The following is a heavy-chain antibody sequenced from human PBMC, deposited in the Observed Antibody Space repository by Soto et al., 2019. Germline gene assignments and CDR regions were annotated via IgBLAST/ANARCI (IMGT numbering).Heavy chain of an antibody. J-gene: IGHJ6*02. D-gene: IGHD3-9*01. Sequence: GASVKVSCKASGYTFTSYGISWVRQAPGQGLEWIGWIVVGSGNTNYAQKFQERVTITRDMSTSTAYMELSSLRSEDTAVYYCAADGYYDILTGYYVPHYYYGMDAWGQGTTVTVSS. CDR1: GYTFTSYG. CDR2: IVVGSGNT. CDR3: AADGYYDILTGYYVPHYYYGMDA. V-gene: IGHV1-58*02.